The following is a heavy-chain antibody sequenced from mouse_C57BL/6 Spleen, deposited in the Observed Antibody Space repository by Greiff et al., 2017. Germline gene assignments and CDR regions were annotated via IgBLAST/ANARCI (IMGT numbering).Heavy chain of an antibody. Sequence: EVQVVESGGGLVKPGGSLKLSCAASGFTFSSYAMSWVRQTPEKRLEWVATISDGGSYTYYPDNVKGRFTISRDNAKNNLYLQMSHLKSEDTAMYYCARDMDYCDYWGQGTTLTVSS. CDR2: ISDGGSYT. D-gene: IGHD1-1*02. V-gene: IGHV5-4*01. CDR3: ARDMDYCDY. CDR1: GFTFSSYA. J-gene: IGHJ2*01.